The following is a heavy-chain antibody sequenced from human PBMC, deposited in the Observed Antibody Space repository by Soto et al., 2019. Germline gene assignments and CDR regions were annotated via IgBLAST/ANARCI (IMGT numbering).Heavy chain of an antibody. CDR1: GFAFSSYG. Sequence: QVQLVESGGGVVQPGRSLRLSCAASGFAFSSYGIHLVRQAPGKGLECVAVMSYDGSETYYVDSVKGRFTISRDNSKNKLYLQMNSLRAEDTAVYYCAKDRRYQLLSYYYGMDVWGQGTTVTVSS. V-gene: IGHV3-30*18. D-gene: IGHD2-2*01. CDR3: AKDRRYQLLSYYYGMDV. CDR2: MSYDGSET. J-gene: IGHJ6*02.